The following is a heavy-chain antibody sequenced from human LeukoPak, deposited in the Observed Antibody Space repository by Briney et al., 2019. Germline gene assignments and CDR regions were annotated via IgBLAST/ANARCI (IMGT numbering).Heavy chain of an antibody. Sequence: GGSLRLSCAASGFTFSTYWMNWVRQAPGKGLEWVANIKQDGSEKYYVDSVKGRFVVSRDNAKNSLYLQMNSLGAEDTAVYYCARDWATVVTPGAFDIWGQGTMVTVSS. CDR1: GFTFSTYW. CDR3: ARDWATVVTPGAFDI. V-gene: IGHV3-7*01. J-gene: IGHJ3*02. CDR2: IKQDGSEK. D-gene: IGHD4-23*01.